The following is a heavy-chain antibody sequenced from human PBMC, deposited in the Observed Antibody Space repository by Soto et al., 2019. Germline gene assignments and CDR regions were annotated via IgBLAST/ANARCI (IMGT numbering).Heavy chain of an antibody. Sequence: QVQLVESGGGVVQPGRSLRLSCAASGFTFSSYGMHWVRQAPGKGLEWVAVIWYDGSNKYYADSVKGRFTISRDNSKNTLYMQMNSLRAEDTAVYYCARVSADHDFWSGYPDYYYYMDVWGTGTTVTDSS. CDR2: IWYDGSNK. D-gene: IGHD3-3*01. V-gene: IGHV3-33*01. CDR1: GFTFSSYG. J-gene: IGHJ6*03. CDR3: ARVSADHDFWSGYPDYYYYMDV.